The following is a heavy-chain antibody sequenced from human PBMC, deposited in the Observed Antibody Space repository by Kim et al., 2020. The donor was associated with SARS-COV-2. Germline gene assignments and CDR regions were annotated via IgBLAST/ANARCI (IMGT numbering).Heavy chain of an antibody. J-gene: IGHJ4*02. D-gene: IGHD2-2*01. CDR3: AKAPLGYCSGARCYPFDY. CDR2: VTGNGANT. CDR1: GFTFNNYA. V-gene: IGHV3-23*01. Sequence: GGSLRLSCAASGFTFNNYAMSWVRQAPGKAMEWVSVVTGNGANTYYADSVKGRFTISRDNSKNTLSLQMNSLRVEDTALYYCAKAPLGYCSGARCYPFDYWGPGTLAT.